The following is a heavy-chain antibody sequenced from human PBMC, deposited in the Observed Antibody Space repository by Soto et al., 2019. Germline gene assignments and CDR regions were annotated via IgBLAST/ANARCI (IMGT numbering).Heavy chain of an antibody. CDR3: AKGRFLEWLVGWFDR. CDR2: ISAYNGNT. J-gene: IGHJ5*02. Sequence: QVQLVQSGAEVKKPGASVKVSCKASGYTFTSYGISWVRQAPGQGLEWMGWISAYNGNTNYAQKLQGRVTMTTDTSXITAYMELRSLRADETAVYFCAKGRFLEWLVGWFDRWGQGTLVTVSS. V-gene: IGHV1-18*01. D-gene: IGHD3-3*01. CDR1: GYTFTSYG.